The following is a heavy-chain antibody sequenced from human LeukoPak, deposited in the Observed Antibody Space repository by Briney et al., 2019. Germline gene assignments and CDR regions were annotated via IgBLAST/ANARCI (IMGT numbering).Heavy chain of an antibody. CDR2: IYYSGST. D-gene: IGHD5-18*01. J-gene: IGHJ3*02. Sequence: SETLSLTCTVSGGSISSYYWSWIRQPPGKGLEWIGYIYYSGSTNYNPSLKSRVTISVDTSKNQFSLKLSSVTAADTAVYYCARVHGGYSYAHAFDIWGQGTMVTVS. CDR1: GGSISSYY. V-gene: IGHV4-59*01. CDR3: ARVHGGYSYAHAFDI.